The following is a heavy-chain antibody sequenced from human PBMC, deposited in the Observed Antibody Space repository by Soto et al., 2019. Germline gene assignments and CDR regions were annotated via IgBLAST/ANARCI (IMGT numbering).Heavy chain of an antibody. Sequence: QITLKESGPTLVKPTQTLTLTCTVSGFSLSTSGGGVGWIRQPPGKALEWLALIYWDDDKRYRPSLKSMLTITKDTSKDQVVLTMTNMDPVDTATYYCAHSHYDSSGYPWHTYDYWGQGTLVTVSS. V-gene: IGHV2-5*02. CDR2: IYWDDDK. CDR3: AHSHYDSSGYPWHTYDY. J-gene: IGHJ4*02. D-gene: IGHD3-22*01. CDR1: GFSLSTSGGG.